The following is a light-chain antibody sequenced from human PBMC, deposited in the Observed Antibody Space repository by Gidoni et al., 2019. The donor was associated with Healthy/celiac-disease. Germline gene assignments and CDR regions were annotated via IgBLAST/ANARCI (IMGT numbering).Light chain of an antibody. V-gene: IGKV3-11*01. Sequence: DIVLTQSPDTLPLSPGERATLTCMASQSVSSYLAWYQQKPSQAPRLLIYDASNRATGSPARFSGSGSGTDFTLTISSLEPEEFAVYFCQQRSYWPRLTFGGGTKVEIK. CDR3: QQRSYWPRLT. J-gene: IGKJ4*02. CDR1: QSVSSY. CDR2: DAS.